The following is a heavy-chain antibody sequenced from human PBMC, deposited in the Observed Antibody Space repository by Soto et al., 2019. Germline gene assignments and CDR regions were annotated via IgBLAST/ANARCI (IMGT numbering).Heavy chain of an antibody. D-gene: IGHD5-18*01. J-gene: IGHJ6*02. CDR3: ARQGYSYGSYYYYGMDV. CDR2: IYPGDSDT. CDR1: GYSFTSYW. V-gene: IGHV5-51*01. Sequence: GESLKISCKGSGYSFTSYWIGWVRQMPGKGLEWMGIIYPGDSDTRYSPSFQGQVTISADKSISTAYLQWSSLKASDTAMYYCARQGYSYGSYYYYGMDVWGQGTTVTV.